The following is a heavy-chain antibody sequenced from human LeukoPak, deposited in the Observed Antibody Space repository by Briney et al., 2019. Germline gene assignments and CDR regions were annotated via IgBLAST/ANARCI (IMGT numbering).Heavy chain of an antibody. D-gene: IGHD5-18*01. CDR1: GFTFSSYA. V-gene: IGHV3-30-3*01. J-gene: IGHJ4*02. CDR2: ISYDGSNK. CDR3: ARDLGTAMVLASFDY. Sequence: PGRSLRLSCAASGFTFSSYAMHWVRQAPGKGLEWVAVISYDGSNKYYADRVKGRFTISRDNSKNTLYLQMNSLRAEDTAVYYCARDLGTAMVLASFDYWGLGTLVAVSS.